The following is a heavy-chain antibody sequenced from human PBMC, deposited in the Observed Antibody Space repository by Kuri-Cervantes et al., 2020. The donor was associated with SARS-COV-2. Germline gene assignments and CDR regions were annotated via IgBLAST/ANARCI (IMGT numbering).Heavy chain of an antibody. CDR3: ARDRLPEAFDI. CDR2: IKQDGSEK. J-gene: IGHJ3*02. V-gene: IGHV3-7*01. Sequence: GESLKISCAASGFTFSSYWMSWVRQAPGKGLEWVANIKQDGSEKYYVDSVKGRLTISRDNAKNSLYLQMNSLRAEDTAVYYCARDRLPEAFDIWGQGTMVTVSS. CDR1: GFTFSSYW. D-gene: IGHD1-14*01.